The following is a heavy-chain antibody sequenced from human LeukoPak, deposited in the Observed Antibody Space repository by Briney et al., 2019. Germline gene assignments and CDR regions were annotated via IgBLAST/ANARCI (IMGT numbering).Heavy chain of an antibody. CDR1: GYTFTSYG. Sequence: GASVKVSCTASGYTFTSYGISWVRQAPGQGLEWMGWISAYNGNTNYAQKLQGRVTMTTDTSTSTDYMELRSLRSDDTAVYYCARESRNYYDSSGYYYAFDYWGQGTLVTVSS. J-gene: IGHJ4*02. CDR3: ARESRNYYDSSGYYYAFDY. CDR2: ISAYNGNT. V-gene: IGHV1-18*01. D-gene: IGHD3-22*01.